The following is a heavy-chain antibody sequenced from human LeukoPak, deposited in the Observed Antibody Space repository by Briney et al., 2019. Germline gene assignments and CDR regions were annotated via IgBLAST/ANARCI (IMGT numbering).Heavy chain of an antibody. CDR3: ASRFDY. Sequence: GGSLRLSCAASGFTFNTYSMNWVRQAPGKGLEWISYISSTSKTIYYTESVKGRFTISRDNAKNSVYLQMDSLGAEDTAVYYCASRFDYWGQGTLVTVSS. J-gene: IGHJ4*02. CDR1: GFTFNTYS. CDR2: ISSTSKTI. V-gene: IGHV3-48*01.